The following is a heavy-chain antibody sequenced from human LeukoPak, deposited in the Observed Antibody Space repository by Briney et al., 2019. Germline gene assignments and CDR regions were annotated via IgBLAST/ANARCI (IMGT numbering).Heavy chain of an antibody. Sequence: PSETLSLTCAVYGGSFSGYYWSWIRQPPGKGLEWIGEINHSGSTYYNPSLKSRVTISIDTSKNQFSLKLSSVTAADTAVYYCARDPTYCSGGSCYEDAFDIWGQGTMVTVSS. CDR2: INHSGST. J-gene: IGHJ3*02. V-gene: IGHV4-34*01. CDR3: ARDPTYCSGGSCYEDAFDI. D-gene: IGHD2-15*01. CDR1: GGSFSGYY.